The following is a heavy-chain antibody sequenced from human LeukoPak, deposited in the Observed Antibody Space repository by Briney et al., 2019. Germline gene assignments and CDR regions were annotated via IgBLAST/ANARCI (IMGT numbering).Heavy chain of an antibody. D-gene: IGHD3-10*01. J-gene: IGHJ6*02. V-gene: IGHV3-66*01. CDR1: GFTVSSNY. Sequence: GGSLRLSCAASGFTVSSNYMSWVRQAPGKGLEWVSVIYSGGSTYYADTVKGRFTISRDNSKNTLYLQMNSLRAEDTAVYYCAREIGSGSYLGYYYGMDVWGQGTTVTVSS. CDR3: AREIGSGSYLGYYYGMDV. CDR2: IYSGGST.